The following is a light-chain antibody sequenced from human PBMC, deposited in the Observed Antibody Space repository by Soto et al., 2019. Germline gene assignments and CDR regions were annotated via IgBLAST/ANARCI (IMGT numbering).Light chain of an antibody. CDR2: EVT. CDR1: SRDVGGHNY. V-gene: IGLV2-8*01. CDR3: SSYACSNRGVV. Sequence: QSALTQPPSASWSTGQSVTISCTATSRDVGGHNYVSWDQQHPGKASKLMMYEVTKRPSGVPDRFSVSKSSNTASRTFSGLQAEDEADYYCSSYACSNRGVVFCGGTKPTVL. J-gene: IGLJ2*01.